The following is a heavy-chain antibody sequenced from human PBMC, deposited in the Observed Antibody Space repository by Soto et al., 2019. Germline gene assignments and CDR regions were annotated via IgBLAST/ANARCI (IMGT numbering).Heavy chain of an antibody. CDR1: GYTFTGYY. CDR3: AKANSGDDDEFDY. CDR2: INPKSGGT. D-gene: IGHD5-12*01. Sequence: RASVKVSCKASGYTFTGYYMHWVRQAPGQGLEWMGWINPKSGGTDYAQKFQGRVTMTRDTSSRSAYMELSSLRSEDTAVYYCAKANSGDDDEFDYWGQGTQVTVSS. V-gene: IGHV1-2*02. J-gene: IGHJ4*02.